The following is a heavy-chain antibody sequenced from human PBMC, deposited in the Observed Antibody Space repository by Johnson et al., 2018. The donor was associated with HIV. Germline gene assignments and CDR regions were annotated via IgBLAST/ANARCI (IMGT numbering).Heavy chain of an antibody. CDR1: GFTFSSYA. CDR3: AKYDNIAAPPYDAFDI. D-gene: IGHD6-6*01. Sequence: QVQLVESGGGVVQPGRSLRLSCAASGFTFSSYAMHWVRQAPGKGLEWVAVISYDGSNKYYADSVKGRFTISRDNSKNTLYLQMNSLRDEDTSVYYCAKYDNIAAPPYDAFDIWGQGTMVTVSS. V-gene: IGHV3-30-3*02. CDR2: ISYDGSNK. J-gene: IGHJ3*02.